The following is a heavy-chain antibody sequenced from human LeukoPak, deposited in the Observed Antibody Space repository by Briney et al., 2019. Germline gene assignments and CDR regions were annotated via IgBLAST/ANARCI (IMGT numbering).Heavy chain of an antibody. CDR3: AKDLKGYSYGYSHYYYYGMDV. CDR1: GFTFSSYG. J-gene: IGHJ6*02. V-gene: IGHV3-30*18. D-gene: IGHD5-18*01. Sequence: GGSLRLSCAASGFTFSSYGMHWVRQAPGKGLEWGAVISYDGSNKYYADSVKGRFTISRDNSKNTLYLQMNSLRAEDTAVYYCAKDLKGYSYGYSHYYYYGMDVWGQGTTVTVSS. CDR2: ISYDGSNK.